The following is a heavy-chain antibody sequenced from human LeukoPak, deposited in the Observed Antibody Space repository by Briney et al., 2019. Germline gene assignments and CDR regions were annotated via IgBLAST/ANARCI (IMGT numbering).Heavy chain of an antibody. Sequence: GASVKVSCKASGYTFTGYYMHWVRQAPGQGLEWMGRINPNGGGTNYAQKFQGRVTMTRDTSISTAYMELSRLRSDDTAVYYCARVYDSSGYYVDCWGQGTLVTVSS. V-gene: IGHV1-2*06. D-gene: IGHD3-22*01. CDR1: GYTFTGYY. CDR3: ARVYDSSGYYVDC. J-gene: IGHJ4*02. CDR2: INPNGGGT.